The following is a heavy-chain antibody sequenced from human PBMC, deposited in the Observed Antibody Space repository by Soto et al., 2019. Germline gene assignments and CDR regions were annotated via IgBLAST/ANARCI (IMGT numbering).Heavy chain of an antibody. CDR2: IYPGDSDT. D-gene: IGHD6-6*01. CDR1: GYSFTSYW. CDR3: ARTHSEAARPRRYYYGMDV. J-gene: IGHJ6*02. Sequence: EVQLVQSGAEVKKPGESLKISCKGSGYSFTSYWIGWVRQMPGKGLEWMGIIYPGDSDTRYSPSFQGQVTISADKSISTAYLQWSSLKASDTAMYYCARTHSEAARPRRYYYGMDVWGQGTTVTVSS. V-gene: IGHV5-51*01.